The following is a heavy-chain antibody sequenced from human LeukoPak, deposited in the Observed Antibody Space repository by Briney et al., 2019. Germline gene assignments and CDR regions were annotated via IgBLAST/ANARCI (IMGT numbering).Heavy chain of an antibody. V-gene: IGHV4-59*04. CDR1: GGSISSYY. J-gene: IGHJ4*02. Sequence: PSETLSLTCTVSGGSISSYYWSWIRQPPGKGLEWIGSVRYSGKTYYNPSLKSRLTMSVDTSKSQFSLKLNSVTAADTAVYFCARHYYDSSGSRRDYYFDYWGQGTLVTVSS. D-gene: IGHD3-22*01. CDR2: VRYSGKT. CDR3: ARHYYDSSGSRRDYYFDY.